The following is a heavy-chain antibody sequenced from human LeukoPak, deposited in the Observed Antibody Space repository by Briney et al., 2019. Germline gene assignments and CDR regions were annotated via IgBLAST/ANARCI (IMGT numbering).Heavy chain of an antibody. CDR1: GFTFSSYA. V-gene: IGHV3-30*04. CDR3: ARGVYYDYVWGSYRYTQTLGDYFDY. J-gene: IGHJ4*02. Sequence: GRSLRLSCAASGFTFSSYAMHWVRQAPGKGLEGVAVISYDGSNKYYADSVKGRFTISRDNSKNTLYLQMNSLRAEDTAVYYCARGVYYDYVWGSYRYTQTLGDYFDYWGQGTLVTVSS. D-gene: IGHD3-16*02. CDR2: ISYDGSNK.